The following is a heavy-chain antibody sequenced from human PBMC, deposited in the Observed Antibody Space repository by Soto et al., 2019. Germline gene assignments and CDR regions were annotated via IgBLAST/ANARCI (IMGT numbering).Heavy chain of an antibody. J-gene: IGHJ4*02. Sequence: QVQLVQSGAEVKKPESSVKVSCKAPGGTFSSYAISWVRQAPGQGLEWMGGIIPMFGTANYAQRFQDRVTITSDESTNTVYMELSSLRSEDTASYYCASEIQLRLRRINNGNPGWGQGTLVIVSS. CDR1: GGTFSSYA. CDR2: IIPMFGTA. CDR3: ASEIQLRLRRINNGNPG. D-gene: IGHD5-12*01. V-gene: IGHV1-69*05.